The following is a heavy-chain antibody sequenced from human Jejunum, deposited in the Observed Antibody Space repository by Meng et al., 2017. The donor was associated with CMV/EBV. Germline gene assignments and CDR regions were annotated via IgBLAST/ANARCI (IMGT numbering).Heavy chain of an antibody. CDR3: SWMITVTTLGY. CDR1: GFTFSSYA. D-gene: IGHD4-17*01. V-gene: IGHV3-23*01. CDR2: ISGSGGST. J-gene: IGHJ4*02. Sequence: AASGFTFSSYAMGWVRQAPGKGLEWVSAISGSGGSTYYADSVKGRFTISRDNSKNTLYLQMNSLRAEDTAVYYCSWMITVTTLGYWGQGTLVTVSS.